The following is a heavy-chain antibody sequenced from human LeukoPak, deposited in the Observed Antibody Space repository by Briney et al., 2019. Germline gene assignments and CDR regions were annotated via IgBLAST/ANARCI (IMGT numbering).Heavy chain of an antibody. CDR1: GDTFSSDG. D-gene: IGHD1-26*01. J-gene: IGHJ4*02. Sequence: VGALRLSCAASGDTFSSDGICWGREGPGEGLWWVSVILEDGRNKYYADSVTGRFTISRDNSKNTLYLQMNSLRAEDTGVYYCAKDASGSGSYLRGGRDIDYWGQGTLVTVSS. CDR3: AKDASGSGSYLRGGRDIDY. CDR2: ILEDGRNK. V-gene: IGHV3-30*18.